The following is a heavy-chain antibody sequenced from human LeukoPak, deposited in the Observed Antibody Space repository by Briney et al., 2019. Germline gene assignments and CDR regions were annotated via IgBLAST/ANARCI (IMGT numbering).Heavy chain of an antibody. J-gene: IGHJ5*02. CDR2: IHAGGST. D-gene: IGHD1-26*01. V-gene: IGHV4-61*02. CDR3: AREFRKGWDWFDP. Sequence: PSETLSLTCTVSGDSVTNTRYYWSWIRQPAGKGLEWIGRIHAGGSTNYNPSLKSRVTISADTSKNQFSLKLSSVTAADTAVYYCAREFRKGWDWFDPWGQGTLVTVSS. CDR1: GDSVTNTRYY.